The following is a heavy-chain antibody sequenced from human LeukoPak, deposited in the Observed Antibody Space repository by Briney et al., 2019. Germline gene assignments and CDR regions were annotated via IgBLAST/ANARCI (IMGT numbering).Heavy chain of an antibody. CDR2: MNPNSGNT. J-gene: IGHJ4*02. CDR3: ARTNYGDFSDY. Sequence: ASVKVSCKASGGTFSSYAINWVRQATGQGLEWMGWMNPNSGNTGYAQKFQGRVTITRNTSISTAYMELSSLRSEDTAVYYCARTNYGDFSDYWGQGTLVTVSS. D-gene: IGHD4-17*01. CDR1: GGTFSSYA. V-gene: IGHV1-8*03.